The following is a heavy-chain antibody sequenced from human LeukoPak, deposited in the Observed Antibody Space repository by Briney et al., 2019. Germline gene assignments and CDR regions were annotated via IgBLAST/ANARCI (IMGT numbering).Heavy chain of an antibody. J-gene: IGHJ4*02. Sequence: GGSLRLSCAASGFTISSYGMHWVRQAPGKGLEWVAVIWYDGSNKYYADSVKGRFTISRDNSKNTLYLQMNSLRAEDTAVYYCARDPRYSSGWGFDYWGQGTLVTVSS. CDR2: IWYDGSNK. CDR1: GFTISSYG. CDR3: ARDPRYSSGWGFDY. V-gene: IGHV3-33*01. D-gene: IGHD6-19*01.